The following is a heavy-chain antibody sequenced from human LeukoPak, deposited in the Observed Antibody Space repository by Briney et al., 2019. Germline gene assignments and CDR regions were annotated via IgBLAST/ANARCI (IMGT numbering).Heavy chain of an antibody. CDR1: GGSISSYY. D-gene: IGHD6-6*01. V-gene: IGHV4-4*09. J-gene: IGHJ4*02. CDR2: IYTSGST. Sequence: ETLSLTCTVSGGSISSYYWSWIRRPPGKGLEWIGYIYTSGSTNYNPSLKSRVTISVDTSKNQFSLNLSSVTAADTAVYYCARGQQLVRGTYYSDYSGQGTLVTASS. CDR3: ARGQQLVRGTYYSDY.